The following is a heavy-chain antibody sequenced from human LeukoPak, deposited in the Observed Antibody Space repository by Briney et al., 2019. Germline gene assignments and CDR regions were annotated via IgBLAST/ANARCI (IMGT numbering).Heavy chain of an antibody. V-gene: IGHV3-21*01. J-gene: IGHJ3*01. CDR3: VRDRNCIRPGCYVGVFDL. CDR2: ISTTSSYI. D-gene: IGHD2-2*01. CDR1: GFTFSNHD. Sequence: GGSLRLSCAASGFTFSNHDMNWVRQAPGKGLEWVSSISTTSSYIYYADPVKGRITISRDNAGNSLSLQMDSLRAEDTAVYYCVRDRNCIRPGCYVGVFDLGGQGTRVPVFS.